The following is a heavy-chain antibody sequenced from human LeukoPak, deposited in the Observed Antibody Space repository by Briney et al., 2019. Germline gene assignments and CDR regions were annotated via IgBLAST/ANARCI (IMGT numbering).Heavy chain of an antibody. J-gene: IGHJ4*02. CDR2: ISYTGST. D-gene: IGHD1-1*01. Sequence: SETLSLTCAVYGGSFSGYYWSWIRQPPGKGLEWIGYISYTGSTNYNPSLKSRGTISVDTSKSHFSLKLSSVTAADTAVYYCASGPLEPYYFDYWGQGTLVTVSS. V-gene: IGHV4-34*11. CDR1: GGSFSGYY. CDR3: ASGPLEPYYFDY.